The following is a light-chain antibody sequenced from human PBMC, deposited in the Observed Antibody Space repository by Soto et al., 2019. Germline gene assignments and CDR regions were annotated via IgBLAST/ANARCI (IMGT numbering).Light chain of an antibody. CDR2: LNSDGSH. V-gene: IGLV4-69*01. CDR1: SGHNNYA. J-gene: IGLJ3*02. CDR3: QTWGTGIRV. Sequence: QAVVTQSPSASASLGASVKLTCTLSSGHNNYAIAWHQQQPEKGPRYLMKLNSDGSHSKGDGIPDRFSGSSSGAERYLTISSLQSEDEADYYCQTWGTGIRVFGGGTKLTVL.